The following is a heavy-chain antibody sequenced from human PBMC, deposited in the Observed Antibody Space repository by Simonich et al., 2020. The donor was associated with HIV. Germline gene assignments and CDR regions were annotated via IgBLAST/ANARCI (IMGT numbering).Heavy chain of an antibody. CDR3: AREGDFLENAFDF. J-gene: IGHJ3*01. D-gene: IGHD3-3*01. CDR1: GYTFTSYG. CDR2: INAGKGNT. V-gene: IGHV1-3*01. Sequence: QVQLVQSGAEVKKPGASVKVSCKSSGYTFTSYGIHWVRQAPGQRLEWMGWINAGKGNTEYSERFQGRVTISRDTSASTVYMELSNLKSEDTAVYYCAREGDFLENAFDFWGQGTVVTVSS.